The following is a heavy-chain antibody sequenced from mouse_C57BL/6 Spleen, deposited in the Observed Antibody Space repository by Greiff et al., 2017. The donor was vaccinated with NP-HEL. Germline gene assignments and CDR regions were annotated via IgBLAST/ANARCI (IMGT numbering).Heavy chain of an antibody. CDR3: AREGTYGNYTYWYFDV. Sequence: VQLQQSGPELVKPGASVKISCKASGYTFTDYYMNWVKQSHGKSLEWIGDINPNNGGTSYNQKFKGKATLTVDKSSSTAYMELRSLTSEDSAVYYCAREGTYGNYTYWYFDVWGTGTTVTVSS. CDR2: INPNNGGT. V-gene: IGHV1-26*01. CDR1: GYTFTDYY. D-gene: IGHD2-1*01. J-gene: IGHJ1*03.